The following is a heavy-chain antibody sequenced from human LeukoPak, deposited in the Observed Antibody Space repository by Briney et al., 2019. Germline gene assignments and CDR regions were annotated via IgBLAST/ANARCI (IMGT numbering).Heavy chain of an antibody. CDR1: GFTFSTYS. D-gene: IGHD6-13*01. J-gene: IGHJ4*02. Sequence: PGGSLRLSCAASGFTFSTYSMSWVRQAPGKGLEWVSSITSSSSYIYYADSVKGRFTISRDNAKNPLFLQMNSLRAEDTAVYYCARAPSVYDSSWPPPEYWGQGSLVTVSS. CDR2: ITSSSSYI. CDR3: ARAPSVYDSSWPPPEY. V-gene: IGHV3-21*01.